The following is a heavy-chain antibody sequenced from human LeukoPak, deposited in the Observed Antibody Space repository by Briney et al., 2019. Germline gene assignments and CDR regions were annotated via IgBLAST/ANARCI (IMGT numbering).Heavy chain of an antibody. CDR3: AKDLRIAVVAGTGLVDY. Sequence: GSLRLSCVASGFTFSNYGMHWVRQAPGKGLEWVAGISYDARNKDYVDSVKGRFTISSDSTKNTLYLQMNSLRAEDTAVYYCAKDLRIAVVAGTGLVDYWGQGTLVTVSS. D-gene: IGHD6-19*01. CDR2: ISYDARNK. V-gene: IGHV3-30*18. CDR1: GFTFSNYG. J-gene: IGHJ4*02.